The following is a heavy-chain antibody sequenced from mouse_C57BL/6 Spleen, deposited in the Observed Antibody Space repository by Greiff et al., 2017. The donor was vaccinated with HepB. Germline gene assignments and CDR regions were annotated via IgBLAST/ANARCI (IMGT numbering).Heavy chain of an antibody. CDR2: IDPSDSYT. CDR3: ARWYYGSINYVDY. J-gene: IGHJ2*01. V-gene: IGHV1-69*01. D-gene: IGHD1-1*01. Sequence: VQLQQPGAELVMPGASVKLSCKASGYTFTSYWMHWVKQRPGPGLEWIGEIDPSDSYTNYNQKFKGKSPLTVDKSSSTAYMQLSSLTSEDSAVYYCARWYYGSINYVDYWGQGTTLTVSS. CDR1: GYTFTSYW.